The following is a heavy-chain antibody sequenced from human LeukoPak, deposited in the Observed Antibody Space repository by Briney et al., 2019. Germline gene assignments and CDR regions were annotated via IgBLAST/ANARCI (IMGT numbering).Heavy chain of an antibody. Sequence: GGSLRLSCAASRFTFSAYSVNWVRQAPGKGLEWVSSISSSGTYIYYADSVKGRFTISRDNAKNSLYLQMNSLRAEDTAVYYCAKDPYSSGWYYYFDYWGQGTLVTVSS. D-gene: IGHD6-19*01. CDR3: AKDPYSSGWYYYFDY. J-gene: IGHJ4*02. CDR1: RFTFSAYS. V-gene: IGHV3-21*04. CDR2: ISSSGTYI.